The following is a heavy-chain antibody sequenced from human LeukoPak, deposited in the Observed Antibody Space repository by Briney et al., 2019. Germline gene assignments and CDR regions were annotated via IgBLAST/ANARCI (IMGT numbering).Heavy chain of an antibody. V-gene: IGHV3-30*02. CDR2: ILYDGTNK. CDR3: AKRIPQIAAPNSPLDY. CDR1: GFTFSSFG. Sequence: GGSLRLSCAASGFTFSSFGMHWVRQAPGQGLEWVAFILYDGTNKYYADSVKGRFTISRDNSKNTLYSQMNSLRAEDTAVYYCAKRIPQIAAPNSPLDYWGQGTLVTVSS. J-gene: IGHJ4*02. D-gene: IGHD2-15*01.